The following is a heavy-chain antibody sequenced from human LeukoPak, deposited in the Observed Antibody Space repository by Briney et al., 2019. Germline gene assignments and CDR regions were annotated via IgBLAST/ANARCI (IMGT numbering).Heavy chain of an antibody. CDR1: GGTFSSYA. Sequence: GASVKVSCKASGGTFSSYAISWVRQAPGQGLEWMGGIIPIFGTANYAQKFQGRVTITADESTSTAYMELSSLRSEDTAVYYCASGEAYYDFWSGYKAFDYWGQGTLVTVSS. CDR3: ASGEAYYDFWSGYKAFDY. V-gene: IGHV1-69*13. J-gene: IGHJ4*02. CDR2: IIPIFGTA. D-gene: IGHD3-3*01.